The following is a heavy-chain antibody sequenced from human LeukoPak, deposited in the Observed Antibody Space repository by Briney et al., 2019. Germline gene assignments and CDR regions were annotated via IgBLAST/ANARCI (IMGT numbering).Heavy chain of an antibody. D-gene: IGHD3-9*01. CDR3: ATAYDILTGYYSNWFDP. J-gene: IGHJ5*02. CDR2: SSGYDGNT. Sequence: GASVKVSCKASGYTFTSYGISWVRQAPGQGLEWMGWSSGYDGNTNYAQKLQGRVTMTTDTSTSTAYMELRSLRSDDTSFYYWATAYDILTGYYSNWFDPWGQGTLVTVSS. V-gene: IGHV1-18*01. CDR1: GYTFTSYG.